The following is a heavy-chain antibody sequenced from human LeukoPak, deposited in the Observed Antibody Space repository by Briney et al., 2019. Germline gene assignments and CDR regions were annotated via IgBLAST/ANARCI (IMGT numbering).Heavy chain of an antibody. Sequence: GGSLRLSCTASGFIFSDYYMNWIRQAPGKGLEWVSHITTRGTNIYYADSVKGRFTISRDNAKDSLYLQMNSLRAEDTAVYYCARDGVVNFWVSYGTYNYYYHMDVWGTGTTVTVSS. CDR3: ARDGVVNFWVSYGTYNYYYHMDV. CDR2: ITTRGTNI. CDR1: GFIFSDYY. D-gene: IGHD3-3*01. V-gene: IGHV3-11*04. J-gene: IGHJ6*03.